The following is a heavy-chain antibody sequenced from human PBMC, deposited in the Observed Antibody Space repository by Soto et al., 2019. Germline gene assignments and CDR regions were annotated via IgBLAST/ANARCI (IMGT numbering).Heavy chain of an antibody. CDR2: IDPSDSYI. CDR1: GYKFTNYW. J-gene: IGHJ4*02. CDR3: AIITAETAYHYFDF. Sequence: GESLKISCKGSGYKFTNYWLSWVRQTPGKGLEGMGRIDPSDSYINCSPSFRGHVTISSDESISTAHLQWSSLKASDTATYYCAIITAETAYHYFDFWGQGTLVTVSS. V-gene: IGHV5-10-1*01. D-gene: IGHD1-1*01.